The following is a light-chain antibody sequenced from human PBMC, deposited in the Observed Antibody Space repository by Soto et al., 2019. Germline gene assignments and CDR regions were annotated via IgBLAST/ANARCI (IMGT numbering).Light chain of an antibody. Sequence: SYELTQPPSVSVAPGQTARITCGGNNIGGKSVHWYQQKPGQAPVLVIYYDSDRPSGTPERFSGSNSGNTATLTISRVEAGEEADYYCQGWDSSSDHYVFGTGTKLTVL. CDR1: NIGGKS. CDR3: QGWDSSSDHYV. J-gene: IGLJ1*01. CDR2: YDS. V-gene: IGLV3-21*04.